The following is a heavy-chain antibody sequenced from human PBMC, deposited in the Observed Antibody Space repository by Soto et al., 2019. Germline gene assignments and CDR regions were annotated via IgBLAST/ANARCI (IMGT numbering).Heavy chain of an antibody. CDR2: IIPIFGTA. Sequence: QVQLVQSGAEVKKPGSSVKVSCKASGGTFSSYAISWVRQAPGQGLEWMGGIIPIFGTANYAQKFQGRVTITADESTSTAYMELSSLRSEDTAVYYCARDLRHRSSWKYYYYYGMDVWGQGTTVTVSS. CDR3: ARDLRHRSSWKYYYYYGMDV. J-gene: IGHJ6*02. D-gene: IGHD6-13*01. CDR1: GGTFSSYA. V-gene: IGHV1-69*01.